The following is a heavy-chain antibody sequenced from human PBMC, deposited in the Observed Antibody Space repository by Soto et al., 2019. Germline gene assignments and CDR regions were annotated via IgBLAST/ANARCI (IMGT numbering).Heavy chain of an antibody. J-gene: IGHJ6*02. D-gene: IGHD2-2*02. CDR1: GFTFSSYS. V-gene: IGHV3-21*01. CDR3: ARDGDCSSTSCYTHRGMDV. Sequence: KPGGSLRLSCAASGFTFSSYSMNWVRQAPGKGLEWVSSISSSSSYIYYADSVKGRFTIARDNAKDSLYLQMNSLRAEDTAVYYCARDGDCSSTSCYTHRGMDVWGQGTTVTVSS. CDR2: ISSSSSYI.